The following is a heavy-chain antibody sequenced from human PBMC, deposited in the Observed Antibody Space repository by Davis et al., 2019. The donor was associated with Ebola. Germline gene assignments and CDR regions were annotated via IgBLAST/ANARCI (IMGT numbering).Heavy chain of an antibody. D-gene: IGHD4-17*01. V-gene: IGHV3-30-3*01. CDR1: GFTFSSYA. J-gene: IGHJ6*02. Sequence: GESLKISCAASGFTFSSYAMHWVRQAPDKGLEWVAVISYDGSNKYYADSVKGRFTISRDNSKNSLYLQMNSLRTEDTALYYCAKDGSHYGDLFYYGMDVWGQGTTVTVSS. CDR2: ISYDGSNK. CDR3: AKDGSHYGDLFYYGMDV.